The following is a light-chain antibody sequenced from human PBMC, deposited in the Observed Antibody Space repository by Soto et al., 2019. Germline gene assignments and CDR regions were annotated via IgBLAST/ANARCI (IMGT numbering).Light chain of an antibody. CDR3: QQRSNWPLT. J-gene: IGKJ4*01. CDR1: QSVSSY. V-gene: IGKV3-11*01. Sequence: EIVLTQSPATLSLSPGERATLSCRASQSVSSYLAWYQQKPGQAPRLLIYDASSRATGIPARFSGSGSGTDVTLTISSLEPEDFAVYYWQQRSNWPLTFGGGTKVEIK. CDR2: DAS.